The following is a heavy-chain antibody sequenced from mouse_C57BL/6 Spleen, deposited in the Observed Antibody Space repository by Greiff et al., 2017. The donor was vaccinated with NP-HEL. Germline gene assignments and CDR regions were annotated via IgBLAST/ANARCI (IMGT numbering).Heavy chain of an antibody. D-gene: IGHD1-1*01. Sequence: QVHVKQSGAELAKPGASVKLSCKASGYTFTSYWMHWVKPRPGQGLEWIGYINPSSGYTKYNQKFKDKATLTADKSSSTAYMQLSSLTYEDSAVYYCARKTTVVAHYAMDYWGQGTSVTVSS. CDR3: ARKTTVVAHYAMDY. CDR2: INPSSGYT. J-gene: IGHJ4*01. CDR1: GYTFTSYW. V-gene: IGHV1-7*01.